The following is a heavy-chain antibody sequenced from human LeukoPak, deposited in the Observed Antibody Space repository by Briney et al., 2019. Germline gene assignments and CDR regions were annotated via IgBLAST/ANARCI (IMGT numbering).Heavy chain of an antibody. CDR2: INQEGSEK. CDR3: ARDAYSGGSCYAY. J-gene: IGHJ4*02. V-gene: IGHV3-7*01. CDR1: GFTFSSYW. Sequence: GGSLRLSCAVSGFTFSSYWMSWVRQAPGKGLEWVANINQEGSEKYYVDSLEGRFTISRDNAKNSLFLQMNSLRAEDTAVYYCARDAYSGGSCYAYWGQGTLVIVSS. D-gene: IGHD2-15*01.